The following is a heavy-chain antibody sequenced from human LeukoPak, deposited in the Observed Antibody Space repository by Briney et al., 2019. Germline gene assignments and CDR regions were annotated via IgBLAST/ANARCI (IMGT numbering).Heavy chain of an antibody. D-gene: IGHD3-22*01. Sequence: GGSLRLSCAASGFTFSSYSMNWVRQAPGKGLEWVSSISSSSSYIYYADSVKGRFTISRDNSKNTLYLQMNSLRAEDTAVYYCAKDSTGDDSSGSYFDYWGQGTLVTVSS. CDR3: AKDSTGDDSSGSYFDY. V-gene: IGHV3-21*01. CDR2: ISSSSSYI. J-gene: IGHJ4*02. CDR1: GFTFSSYS.